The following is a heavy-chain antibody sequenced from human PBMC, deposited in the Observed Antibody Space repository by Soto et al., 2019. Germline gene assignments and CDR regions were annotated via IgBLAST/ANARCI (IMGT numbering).Heavy chain of an antibody. CDR1: GGSISSYY. V-gene: IGHV4-59*01. CDR2: IYYSGST. D-gene: IGHD3-16*02. J-gene: IGHJ4*02. Sequence: SETLSLTCTVSGGSISSYYWSWIRQPPGKGLEWIGYIYYSGSTNYNPSLKSRVTISVDTSKNQFSLKLSSVTAADTAVYYCARGGWGDYIWGSYRYSAFDYWGQGTLVTVSS. CDR3: ARGGWGDYIWGSYRYSAFDY.